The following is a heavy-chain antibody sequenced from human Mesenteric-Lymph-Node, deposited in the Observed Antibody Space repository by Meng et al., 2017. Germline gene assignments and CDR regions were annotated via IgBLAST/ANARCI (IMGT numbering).Heavy chain of an antibody. Sequence: GGSLRLYCKGSGYSFSHYWIGWVRQMPGKGLEWMGIIYPSDSDTRYSPSFQGQVTISSDKSISTAYLQWSSLKASDTAMYYCARRPYYGSGSYPRYYYYGMDVWGQGTTVTVSS. D-gene: IGHD3-10*01. J-gene: IGHJ6*02. CDR3: ARRPYYGSGSYPRYYYYGMDV. CDR1: GYSFSHYW. V-gene: IGHV5-51*01. CDR2: IYPSDSDT.